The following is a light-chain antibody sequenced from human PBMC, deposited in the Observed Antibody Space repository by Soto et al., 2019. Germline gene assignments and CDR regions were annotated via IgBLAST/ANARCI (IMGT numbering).Light chain of an antibody. J-gene: IGLJ2*01. CDR3: QSYDSSLRAVV. CDR2: DNS. Sequence: QSVLTQPPSVSGAPGQRVTISFTGSSSNIGAHYDVHWYQQLPGTAPKLLIYDNSNRPSGVPDRFSGSKSGTSASLAITGLQAEDEADYYCQSYDSSLRAVVFGGGTKVTV. V-gene: IGLV1-40*01. CDR1: SSNIGAHYD.